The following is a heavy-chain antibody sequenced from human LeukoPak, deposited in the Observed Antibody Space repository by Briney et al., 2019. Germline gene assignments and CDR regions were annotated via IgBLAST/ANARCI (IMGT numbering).Heavy chain of an antibody. J-gene: IGHJ6*03. D-gene: IGHD3-22*01. CDR2: LYYSGST. V-gene: IGHV4-39*06. CDR3: ARDPYYDSTYYMDV. CDR1: GGSISSSSYY. Sequence: PSETLSLTCTVSGGSISSSSYYWGWIRQPPGKGLTWIGSLYYSGSTYYNPSLKSRVTISVDTSKNQFPLKLSSVTAADTAVYYCARDPYYDSTYYMDVWGKGTTVTVSS.